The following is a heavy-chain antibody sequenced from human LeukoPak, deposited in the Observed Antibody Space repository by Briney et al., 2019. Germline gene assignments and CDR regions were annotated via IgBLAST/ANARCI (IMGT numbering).Heavy chain of an antibody. D-gene: IGHD1-26*01. V-gene: IGHV1-24*01. CDR2: FDPKDGGT. Sequence: ASVKVSCXVSGYTLTELPIHWVRQARGKGLEWMGGFDPKDGGTIYAQNFQGRVTLTEDTSTDTAYMELSSLRSEDTAVYYCATDLIVGPTTDLDYWGQGTLVTVSS. CDR1: GYTLTELP. J-gene: IGHJ4*02. CDR3: ATDLIVGPTTDLDY.